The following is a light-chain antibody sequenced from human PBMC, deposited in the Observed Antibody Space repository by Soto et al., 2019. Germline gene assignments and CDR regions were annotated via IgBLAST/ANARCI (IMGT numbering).Light chain of an antibody. CDR3: QQYGSSSIT. CDR2: DAS. J-gene: IGKJ5*01. Sequence: EIVMTQSPATLSVSPGERATLSCRASQSVSSNLAWYQQKPGLAPTLLISDASSRASGVPDRFTGGGSGTDFTLTISRLEPEDFAVYYCQQYGSSSITFGQGTRLEIK. V-gene: IGKV3D-20*01. CDR1: QSVSSN.